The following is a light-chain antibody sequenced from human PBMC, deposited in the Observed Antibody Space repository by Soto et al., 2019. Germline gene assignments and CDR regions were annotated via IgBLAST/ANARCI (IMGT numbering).Light chain of an antibody. Sequence: DIQMTQSPSTLSASVGDRVTITCRASQRITGWLAWYQQKPGKGPQLLIYDASSLESGVPSRFSGSGSGTDFTLTISSLQPEDFATYYCQQFNNYITFGQGTRLEIK. CDR2: DAS. V-gene: IGKV1-5*01. J-gene: IGKJ5*01. CDR3: QQFNNYIT. CDR1: QRITGW.